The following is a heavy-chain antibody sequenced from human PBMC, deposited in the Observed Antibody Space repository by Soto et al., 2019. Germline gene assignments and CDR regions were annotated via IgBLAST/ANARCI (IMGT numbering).Heavy chain of an antibody. D-gene: IGHD6-19*01. V-gene: IGHV1-18*01. CDR2: ISAYNGNT. J-gene: IGHJ6*02. CDR3: ARDLQVAGDYYYYYGMDV. Sequence: ASVKVSCKASGYTFTSYGISLVRQAPGQGLEWMGWISAYNGNTNYAQKLQGRVTMTTDTSTSTAYMELRSLRSDDTAVYYCARDLQVAGDYYYYYGMDVWGQGTTVTVSS. CDR1: GYTFTSYG.